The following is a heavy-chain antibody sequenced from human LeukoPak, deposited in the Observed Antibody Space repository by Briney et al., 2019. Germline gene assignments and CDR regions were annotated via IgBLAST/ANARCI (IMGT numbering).Heavy chain of an antibody. Sequence: SETLSLTCTVSGGSISDYYWSWIRQPPGKGLEWIGYIYYTGSTNYKSSLKSRVTISVDTSKNQFSLNLSSVTAADTAVYYCARDSRGEVLAGAHAFDAWGQGTMVTVSS. CDR2: IYYTGST. CDR1: GGSISDYY. CDR3: ARDSRGEVLAGAHAFDA. D-gene: IGHD3-9*01. J-gene: IGHJ3*01. V-gene: IGHV4-59*01.